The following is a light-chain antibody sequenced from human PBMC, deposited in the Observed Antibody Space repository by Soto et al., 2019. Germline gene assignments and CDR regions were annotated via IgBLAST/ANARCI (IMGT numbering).Light chain of an antibody. CDR2: GAS. CDR3: QQYNDWPLYT. J-gene: IGKJ2*01. V-gene: IGKV3-15*01. CDR1: QSVSSN. Sequence: EIVITQSPATLSVSPGERATLSCRASQSVSSNLAWYQQKPGQAPRLLIYGASTRATGIPARFSGSGSGTGFTLTISSLQSEDFAVYCCQQYNDWPLYTCGRGTKLEIK.